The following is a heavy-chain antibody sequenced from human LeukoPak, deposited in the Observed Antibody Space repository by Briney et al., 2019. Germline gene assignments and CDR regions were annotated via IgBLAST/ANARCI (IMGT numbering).Heavy chain of an antibody. CDR2: ISGGGGST. Sequence: GSLRLSCAASGFTVSTNYMSWVRHAPGKGLEWVSTISGGGGSTYYADSVKGRFTISRDNSKNTLYLQMNSLRAEDTAVYYCAKTSSTYTTRDAFDICGQGTMVTVSS. CDR3: AKTSSTYTTRDAFDI. J-gene: IGHJ3*02. D-gene: IGHD6-13*01. V-gene: IGHV3-23*01. CDR1: GFTVSTNY.